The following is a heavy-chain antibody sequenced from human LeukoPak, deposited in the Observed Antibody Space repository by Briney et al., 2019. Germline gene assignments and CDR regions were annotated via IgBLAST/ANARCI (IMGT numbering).Heavy chain of an antibody. J-gene: IGHJ4*02. CDR3: TVTYYYDSSGYFFDY. Sequence: PGGSLRLSCAASGFTFSNAWMSWVRQAPGKGLEWVGRIKSKTDGGTTDYAAPVKGRFTISRDDSKNTLYLQMNSLKTEDTAVYYCTVTYYYDSSGYFFDYWGRGTLVTVSS. V-gene: IGHV3-15*01. CDR2: IKSKTDGGTT. CDR1: GFTFSNAW. D-gene: IGHD3-22*01.